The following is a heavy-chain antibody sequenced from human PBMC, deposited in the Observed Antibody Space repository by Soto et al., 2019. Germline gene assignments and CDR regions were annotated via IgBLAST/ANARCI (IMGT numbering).Heavy chain of an antibody. J-gene: IGHJ4*02. D-gene: IGHD6-13*01. CDR1: GYSFTTYW. CDR2: IDPTDSYT. Sequence: GESLKISCQASGYSFTTYWISWVRQMPGKGLECMGRIDPTDSYTDYGPSFQGHVTISVDKSINTAYLQWSTLKASDTAMYYYARLQAAAGDNDLTFDYWGQGTLVTVSS. CDR3: ARLQAAAGDNDLTFDY. V-gene: IGHV5-10-1*01.